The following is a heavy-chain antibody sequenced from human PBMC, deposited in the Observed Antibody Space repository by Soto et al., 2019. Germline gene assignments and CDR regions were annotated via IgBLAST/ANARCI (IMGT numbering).Heavy chain of an antibody. V-gene: IGHV3-30*18. J-gene: IGHJ4*02. D-gene: IGHD6-13*01. CDR1: GFTFSSYG. CDR2: ISYDGSNK. Sequence: GGSLRLSCAASGFTFSSYGMHWVRQAPGKGLEWVAVISYDGSNKYYADSVKGRSTISRDNSKNTLYLQMNSLRAEDTAVYYCAKNKLFYSSSWYYFDYWGQGTLV. CDR3: AKNKLFYSSSWYYFDY.